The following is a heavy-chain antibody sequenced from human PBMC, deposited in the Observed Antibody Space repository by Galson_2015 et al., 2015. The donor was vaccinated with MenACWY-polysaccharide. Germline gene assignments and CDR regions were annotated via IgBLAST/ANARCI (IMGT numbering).Heavy chain of an antibody. D-gene: IGHD3-16*01. CDR1: GFSFSSYT. J-gene: IGHJ3*02. CDR2: ISYSSNSI. CDR3: GRVSGHFYYYDSGDLKQGPSDM. V-gene: IGHV3-21*01. Sequence: ALRLCCAASGFSFSSYTLNWVGQAPGKGLEWVSSISYSSNSIYYADSVKGRFTISRDNAGNSLYLLMNNLRAEDTAVYYCGRVSGHFYYYDSGDLKQGPSDMWGRGTMVTVSS.